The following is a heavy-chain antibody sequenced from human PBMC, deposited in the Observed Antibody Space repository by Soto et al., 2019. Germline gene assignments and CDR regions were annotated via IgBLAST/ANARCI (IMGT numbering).Heavy chain of an antibody. CDR3: ARNKYRYCSSTSCYFRVGMDV. J-gene: IGHJ6*02. CDR1: GFTFSSYS. V-gene: IGHV3-21*01. D-gene: IGHD2-2*01. CDR2: ISSSSSYI. Sequence: EVQLVESGGGLVKRGGSLRLSCAASGFTFSSYSMNWVRQAPGKGLEWVSSISSSSSYIYYADSVKGRFTISRDNAKNSLYLQMNSLRAEDTAVYYCARNKYRYCSSTSCYFRVGMDVWGQGTTVTVSS.